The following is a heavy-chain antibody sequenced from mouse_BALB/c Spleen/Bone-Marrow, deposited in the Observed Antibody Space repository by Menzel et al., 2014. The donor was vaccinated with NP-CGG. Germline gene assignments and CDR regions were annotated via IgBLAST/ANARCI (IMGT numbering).Heavy chain of an antibody. D-gene: IGHD2-14*01. CDR2: ISTDATT. CDR1: GFSLSNYG. Sequence: EEPGGRLVTPGTPLTHTCTVSGFSLSNYGVTWVRQAPGEGLEWIGTISTDATTYYATWAEGRVTISKTSTTVDLKITSPTTEDTATYFCVRGYPAYTIGTYFKLWGQGTMVTVSS. J-gene: IGHJ2*01. V-gene: IGHV5-6-5*01. CDR3: VRGYPAYTIGTYFKL.